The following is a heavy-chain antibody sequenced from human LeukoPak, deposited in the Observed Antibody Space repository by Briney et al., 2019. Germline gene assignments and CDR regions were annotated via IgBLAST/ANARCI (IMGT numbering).Heavy chain of an antibody. D-gene: IGHD3-9*01. CDR2: IYYSGST. CDR1: GGSISSYY. J-gene: IGHJ3*02. Sequence: SETLSLTCTVSGGSISSYYWSWIRQPPGKGLEWIGYIYYSGSTNYNPSLKSRVTISVDTSKNQFSLKLSSVTAADTAVYYCARDTYYDILTGYSFAFDIWGQGTMVTVSS. CDR3: ARDTYYDILTGYSFAFDI. V-gene: IGHV4-59*01.